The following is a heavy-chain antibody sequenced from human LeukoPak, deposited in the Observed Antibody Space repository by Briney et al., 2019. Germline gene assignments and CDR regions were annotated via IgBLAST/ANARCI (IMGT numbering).Heavy chain of an antibody. V-gene: IGHV3-23*01. CDR3: AKGYCSSATCYARFDP. J-gene: IGHJ5*02. CDR1: GFTFSGYA. D-gene: IGHD2-2*01. CDR2: ISGSGGST. Sequence: GGSLRLSCTASGFTFSGYAMSWVRQAPGKGLEWVSAISGSGGSTFYADFVKGRFTISRDNSKNTLYLQMNSLRADDTAVYYCAKGYCSSATCYARFDPWGQGTLVTVSS.